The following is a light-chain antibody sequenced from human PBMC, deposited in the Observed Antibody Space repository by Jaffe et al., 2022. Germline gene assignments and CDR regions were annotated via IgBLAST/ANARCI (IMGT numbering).Light chain of an antibody. J-gene: IGLJ1*01. CDR2: DVT. CDR3: CSYAGFYALYV. CDR1: SSDVAGYNY. Sequence: QSALTQPRSVPGSPGQSVTISCTGTSSDVAGYNYVSWYQQHPGKAPKLMIYDVTKRPSGVPDRFSGSKSGNTASLTISGLLPEDEADYFCCSYAGFYALYVFGTGTKVTVL. V-gene: IGLV2-11*01.